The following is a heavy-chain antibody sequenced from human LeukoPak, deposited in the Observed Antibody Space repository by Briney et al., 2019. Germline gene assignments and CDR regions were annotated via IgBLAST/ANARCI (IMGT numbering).Heavy chain of an antibody. CDR3: ARDVRTGTGAIFDY. J-gene: IGHJ4*02. V-gene: IGHV3-20*04. D-gene: IGHD1-1*01. CDR1: GFMFDDYG. CDR2: INWRGGFT. Sequence: GGSLRLSCAGSGFMFDDYGMNWVRQAPGKGLEWVAGINWRGGFTAYADPVKGRFTISRDNAKNSLYLQMHTLSAEDTALYYCARDVRTGTGAIFDYWGQGTLVTVSS.